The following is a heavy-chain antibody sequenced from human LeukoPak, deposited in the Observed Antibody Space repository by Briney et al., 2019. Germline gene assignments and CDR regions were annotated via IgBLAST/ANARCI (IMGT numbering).Heavy chain of an antibody. D-gene: IGHD4-11*01. CDR2: INQDGRGI. Sequence: PGGSLRLFCAASGFTFSDVWMSWVRQAPGKGLEWVANINQDGRGIYYVDSVKGRFSISRDNTNNLLYLQMNSLRAEDTAMYFCARDSYRSLDYWGQGTLVTVSS. CDR1: GFTFSDVW. CDR3: ARDSYRSLDY. V-gene: IGHV3-7*01. J-gene: IGHJ4*02.